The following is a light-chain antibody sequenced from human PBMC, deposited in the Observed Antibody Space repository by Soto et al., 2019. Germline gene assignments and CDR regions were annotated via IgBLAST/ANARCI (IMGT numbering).Light chain of an antibody. Sequence: DVQVTLSPVSLSATVEDRVTITCRASQSISSYLNWYQQKPGKAPNVLINVASTLRSGVPSRFSGSGSGTDFNLTINSLQPEDGAPYCCQQCFTTPISFGEGAKL. CDR3: QQCFTTPIS. V-gene: IGKV1-39*01. CDR2: VAS. CDR1: QSISSY. J-gene: IGKJ4*01.